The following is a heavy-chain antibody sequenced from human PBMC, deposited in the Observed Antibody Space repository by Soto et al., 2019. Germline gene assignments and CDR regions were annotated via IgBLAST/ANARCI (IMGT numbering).Heavy chain of an antibody. CDR3: ARGVATIGP. D-gene: IGHD5-12*01. V-gene: IGHV4-59*01. Sequence: SETLSLTCTVSGDSISSYYWTWIRQPPGKGLEWIGYIYYSGSTNYNPSLKSRVTISVDTSKNQFSLKLTSVTAADTAVYYCARGVATIGPWGQGTLVTVS. J-gene: IGHJ5*02. CDR2: IYYSGST. CDR1: GDSISSYY.